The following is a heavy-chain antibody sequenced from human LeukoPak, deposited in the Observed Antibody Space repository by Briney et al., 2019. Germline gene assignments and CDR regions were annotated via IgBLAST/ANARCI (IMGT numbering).Heavy chain of an antibody. CDR1: GGSISNYY. CDR2: IYYSGST. CDR3: ARGAYYYYYMDV. Sequence: SETLSLTCTVSGGSISNYYWSWIRQPPGKGLEWIGYIYYSGSTNYNPSLKGRVTISLDTSKNHFSLNLSSVTAADTAVYYCARGAYYYYYMDVWGKGTTVTVSS. V-gene: IGHV4-59*01. J-gene: IGHJ6*03.